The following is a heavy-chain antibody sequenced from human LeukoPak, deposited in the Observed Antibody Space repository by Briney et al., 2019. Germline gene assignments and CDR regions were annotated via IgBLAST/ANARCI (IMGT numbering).Heavy chain of an antibody. CDR2: ISSSGSII. J-gene: IGHJ4*02. CDR1: GFTFSSYE. D-gene: IGHD1-14*01. Sequence: PGGSLRLSCAASGFTFSSYEMNWVRQAPGKGLEFISYISSSGSIIYYADSVKGRFTISRDNAKNSLYLQMNSLRAEDTAVYYCAREGLDRGYFDYWGQGTLVTVSS. V-gene: IGHV3-48*03. CDR3: AREGLDRGYFDY.